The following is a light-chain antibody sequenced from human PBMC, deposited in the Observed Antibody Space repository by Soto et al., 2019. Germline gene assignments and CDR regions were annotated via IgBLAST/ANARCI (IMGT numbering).Light chain of an antibody. CDR1: QSVKVH. V-gene: IGKV3-15*01. CDR2: TAS. Sequence: EVVMTQSPATLSVSPGERATLSCRASQSVKVHLAWYQQTPGRSPRLLMHTASSRATGIPARFSGSGSGTEFTLTISSLQSEDFAFYYCQQYNGWPLTFGGGNKVEIK. CDR3: QQYNGWPLT. J-gene: IGKJ4*01.